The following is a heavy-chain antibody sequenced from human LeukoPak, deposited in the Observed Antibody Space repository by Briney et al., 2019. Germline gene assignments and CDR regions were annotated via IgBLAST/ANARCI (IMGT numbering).Heavy chain of an antibody. D-gene: IGHD4-17*01. CDR2: ISGDAIYT. CDR1: GFTFSNYA. J-gene: IGHJ4*02. Sequence: GGSLRLSCAASGFTFSNYAMTWVRHAPGKGLQWVSAISGDAIYTYYLDSVKGRFTTSRDNSKNTLFLKMNSLRADDTAVYYCAKNYGTSRPFYDYWGQGIVVTVAS. V-gene: IGHV3-23*01. CDR3: AKNYGTSRPFYDY.